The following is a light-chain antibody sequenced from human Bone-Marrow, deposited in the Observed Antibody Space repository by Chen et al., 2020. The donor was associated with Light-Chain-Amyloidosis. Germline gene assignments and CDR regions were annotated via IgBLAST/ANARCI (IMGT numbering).Light chain of an antibody. CDR2: GSS. CDR1: QTISSNY. CDR3: QQYGTSPLT. J-gene: IGKJ4*01. Sequence: EIVLTHSPGTLSLSPGEGANLSCRASQTISSNYLTWYQQKFGQAPMLLIYGSSSRATGIPDRVTGSGSGTYFTLTINRLEPEDFAMYYCQQYGTSPLTFGGGTKVEIK. V-gene: IGKV3-20*01.